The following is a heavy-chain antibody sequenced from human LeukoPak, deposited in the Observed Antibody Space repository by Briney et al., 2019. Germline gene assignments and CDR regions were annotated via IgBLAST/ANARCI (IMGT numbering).Heavy chain of an antibody. CDR2: MYYNGNT. CDR1: GGSISGYY. J-gene: IGHJ5*02. Sequence: PSETLSFTCTVSGGSISGYYWTWIRQPPGKGLEWIGYMYYNGNTNYNPSLKSRVTISVDPSKNQFSLKLTSVTTADTAVYYCARGYWFDPWGQGTLVTVSS. V-gene: IGHV4-59*12. CDR3: ARGYWFDP.